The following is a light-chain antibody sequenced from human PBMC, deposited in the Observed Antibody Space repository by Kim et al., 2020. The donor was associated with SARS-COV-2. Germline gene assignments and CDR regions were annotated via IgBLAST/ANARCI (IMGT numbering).Light chain of an antibody. CDR2: EVT. J-gene: IGLJ1*01. Sequence: SALTQPASVSGSPGQSITISCTGTSSDVGNYNLVSWYQQHPGKAPKLKIYEVTKRPSGVSNRFSGSKSGNTASLTISGLQAEDEADYYCCSYAGSSTSVFGTGTKVTVL. CDR1: SSDVGNYNL. CDR3: CSYAGSSTSV. V-gene: IGLV2-23*02.